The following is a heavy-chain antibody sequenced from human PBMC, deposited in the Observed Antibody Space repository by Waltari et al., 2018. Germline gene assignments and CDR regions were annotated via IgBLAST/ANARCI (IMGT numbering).Heavy chain of an antibody. D-gene: IGHD6-13*01. CDR1: GGSISSYY. CDR3: ASIAAAPYYYYYYMDV. CDR2: IYTSGST. V-gene: IGHV4-4*09. J-gene: IGHJ6*03. Sequence: QVQLQESGPGLVKPSETLSLTCTVSGGSISSYYWSWIRQPPGKGLEWIGYIYTSGSTNYNPSLKSRVTISVDTSKNQFSLKLSSVTAADTAVYYCASIAAAPYYYYYYMDVWGKGTTVTVSS.